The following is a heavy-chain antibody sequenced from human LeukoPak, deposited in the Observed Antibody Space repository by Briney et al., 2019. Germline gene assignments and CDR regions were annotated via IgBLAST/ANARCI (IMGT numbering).Heavy chain of an antibody. CDR1: GFTFSSYS. CDR3: AREGIVVVPAAPGCSNGMDV. J-gene: IGHJ6*04. CDR2: ISSSSSYI. Sequence: GGSLRLSCAASGFTFSSYSMNWVRQAPGKGVEWVSSISSSSSYIYYADSVKGRFTISRDNAKNSLYLQINSLRAEDTAVYYCAREGIVVVPAAPGCSNGMDVWGKGTTVTVSS. D-gene: IGHD2-2*01. V-gene: IGHV3-21*01.